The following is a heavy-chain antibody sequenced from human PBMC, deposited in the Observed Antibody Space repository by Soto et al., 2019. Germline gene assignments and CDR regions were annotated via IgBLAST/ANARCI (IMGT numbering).Heavy chain of an antibody. CDR1: GFSFNTYD. V-gene: IGHV3-23*01. D-gene: IGHD2-8*01. Sequence: PGGSLRLSCVASGFSFNTYDMSWVRQAPGKGLEWVSEINGRDEGTHYADSVMGRFTISRDNSKNTLFLQMNSLRAEDTALYYCTKGEWLDYCGQGTPVTVSS. J-gene: IGHJ1*01. CDR2: INGRDEGT. CDR3: TKGEWLDY.